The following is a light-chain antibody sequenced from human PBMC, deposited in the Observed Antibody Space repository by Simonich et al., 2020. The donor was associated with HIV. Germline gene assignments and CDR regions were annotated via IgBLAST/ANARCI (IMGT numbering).Light chain of an antibody. CDR3: QQSYSTPPYT. Sequence: DIQMNQSPSSLSASVGDRVTITCRASQSISSDVNWYQQKPGKAPKLLIYAASSLQMGVPSRFSGSVSGTDFTLTISSLQPEDFATYYCQQSYSTPPYTFGQGTKLEIK. CDR2: AAS. J-gene: IGKJ2*01. CDR1: QSISSD. V-gene: IGKV1-39*01.